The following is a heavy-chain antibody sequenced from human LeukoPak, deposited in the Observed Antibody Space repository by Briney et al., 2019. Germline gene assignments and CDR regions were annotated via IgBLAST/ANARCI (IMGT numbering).Heavy chain of an antibody. D-gene: IGHD3-3*01. CDR2: ARNKAYNYIT. V-gene: IGHV3-72*01. CDR3: ARGSSNYDFWSGYYNPKRYYYMDV. J-gene: IGHJ6*03. CDR1: GFTFSDHY. Sequence: GGSLRISCAASGFTFSDHYMDWVRQAPGKGLEWVGRARNKAYNYITEYAASVKGRFTISRDDSENSRFLQMDSLKIEDTAVYFCARGSSNYDFWSGYYNPKRYYYMDVWGKGTTVTVSS.